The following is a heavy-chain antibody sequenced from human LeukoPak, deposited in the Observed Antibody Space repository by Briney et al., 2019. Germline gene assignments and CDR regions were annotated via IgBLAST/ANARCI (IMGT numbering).Heavy chain of an antibody. CDR2: ISSSSSYI. J-gene: IGHJ4*02. D-gene: IGHD2-2*01. CDR1: GFTFSSYS. V-gene: IGHV3-21*01. Sequence: PGGSLRLSCAASGFTFSSYSMNWVRQAPGKGLEWVSSISSSSSYIYYADSVKGRFTISRDNAKNSLYLQMNSLRAEDTAVYYCARGLVVVVPAAMVLDYWGQGTLVTVSS. CDR3: ARGLVVVVPAAMVLDY.